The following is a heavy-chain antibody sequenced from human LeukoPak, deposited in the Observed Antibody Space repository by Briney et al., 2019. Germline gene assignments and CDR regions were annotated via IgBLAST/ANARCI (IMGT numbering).Heavy chain of an antibody. V-gene: IGHV4-38-2*02. Sequence: SETLSLTCTVSGGSISSYYWGWIRQPPGKGLEWIGSIYHSGSTYYNPSLKSRVTISVDTSKNQFSLKLSSVTAADTAVYYCARVEIVVVPAAIYNWFDPWGQGTLVTVSS. D-gene: IGHD2-2*01. CDR1: GGSISSYY. CDR2: IYHSGST. CDR3: ARVEIVVVPAAIYNWFDP. J-gene: IGHJ5*02.